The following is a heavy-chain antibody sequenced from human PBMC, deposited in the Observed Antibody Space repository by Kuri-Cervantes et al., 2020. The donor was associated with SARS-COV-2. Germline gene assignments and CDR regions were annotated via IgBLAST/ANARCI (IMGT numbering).Heavy chain of an antibody. Sequence: GESLKISCAASGFTFSAYAMSWVRQAPGKGLEWVSYISSSSSYSYYADSVKGRFTISRDNAKNSLYLQMNSLRAEDTAVYYCARHYGSGSYSFMHVWGKGTPVTVSS. D-gene: IGHD3-10*01. CDR1: GFTFSAYA. V-gene: IGHV3-11*06. CDR2: ISSSSSYS. CDR3: ARHYGSGSYSFMHV. J-gene: IGHJ6*03.